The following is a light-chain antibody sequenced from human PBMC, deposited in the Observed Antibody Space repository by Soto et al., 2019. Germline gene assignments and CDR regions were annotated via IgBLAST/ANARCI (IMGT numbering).Light chain of an antibody. Sequence: TQSAASLSATYGNRVTITSWASQSIGSYLNWYQQKKGKAPNLLIHGGSILQSGVPPRFSGGLGGTDFNLTISSLQTEDLSRYYCQQIYTIPLTFGGGTKVDI. CDR2: GGS. CDR3: QQIYTIPLT. CDR1: QSIGSY. V-gene: IGKV1-39*01. J-gene: IGKJ4*01.